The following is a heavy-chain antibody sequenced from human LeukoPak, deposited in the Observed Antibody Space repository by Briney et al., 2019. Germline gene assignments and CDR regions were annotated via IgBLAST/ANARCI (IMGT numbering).Heavy chain of an antibody. CDR1: GFTFSSYA. CDR3: AKDRGDYTDWLDP. D-gene: IGHD4-17*01. J-gene: IGHJ5*02. Sequence: GGSLRLSCAASGFTFSSYAMSWVRQAPGKGLEWVSAISGSGGSTYYADSVKGRFTISRDNSKNTLYLLMNSPRPEDTAVYYCAKDRGDYTDWLDPWGQGTLVTVSS. V-gene: IGHV3-23*01. CDR2: ISGSGGST.